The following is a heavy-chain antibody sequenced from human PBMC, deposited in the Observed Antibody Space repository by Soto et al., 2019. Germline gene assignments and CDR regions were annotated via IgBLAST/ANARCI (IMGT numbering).Heavy chain of an antibody. D-gene: IGHD3-10*01. J-gene: IGHJ6*02. CDR1: GFTFSDFA. Sequence: GGSLRLSCLASGFTFSDFAMTWVRHVPGRGLEWVASLDGAGGSTYYAESVRGRFSISRDNSQNTLFLQMKRLTVDDTAIYYCAAPRDEYGSGVSWFTYGMDIWGQGTTVT. CDR2: LDGAGGST. CDR3: AAPRDEYGSGVSWFTYGMDI. V-gene: IGHV3-23*01.